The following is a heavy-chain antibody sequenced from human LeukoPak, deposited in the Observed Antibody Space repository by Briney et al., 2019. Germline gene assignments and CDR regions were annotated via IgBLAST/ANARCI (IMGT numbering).Heavy chain of an antibody. CDR1: GGTFSSYA. D-gene: IGHD3-10*01. CDR3: ARDGSLWFGELFHWFDP. Sequence: GASVKVSCKASGGTFSSYAISWVRQAPGQGLEWMGGIIPIFGTANYAQKFQGRVTITADESTSTAYMELSRLRSDDTAVYYCARDGSLWFGELFHWFDPWGQGTLVTVSS. CDR2: IIPIFGTA. J-gene: IGHJ5*02. V-gene: IGHV1-69*13.